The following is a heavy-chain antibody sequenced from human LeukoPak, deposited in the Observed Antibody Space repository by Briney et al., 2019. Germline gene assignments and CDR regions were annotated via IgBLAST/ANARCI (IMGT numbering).Heavy chain of an antibody. CDR2: IKPNSGDT. CDR3: ARVGYYSSSGYYYMWDLFDP. J-gene: IGHJ5*02. V-gene: IGHV1-2*02. CDR1: GYTFIVYN. Sequence: ASVRVSCKSFGYTFIVYNIHWMRQAPGQGLEWMGWIKPNSGDTKYAERFQGRVTITRDTSISTAYMELRSVTSDDTAMYSCARVGYYSSSGYYYMWDLFDPWGQGTLVTVSS. D-gene: IGHD3-22*01.